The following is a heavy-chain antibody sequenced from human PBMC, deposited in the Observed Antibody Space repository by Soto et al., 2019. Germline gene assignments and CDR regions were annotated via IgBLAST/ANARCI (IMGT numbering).Heavy chain of an antibody. J-gene: IGHJ5*02. Sequence: GESLKISCKGSGYSFTSYWISWVRQMPGKGLEWMGRIDTSDSYTNYSPSFQGHVTISADKSISTAYLQWSSLKASDTAMYYCARQGQYSSSSPGDWFDPWGQGTRVTV. CDR2: IDTSDSYT. CDR1: GYSFTSYW. D-gene: IGHD6-6*01. V-gene: IGHV5-10-1*01. CDR3: ARQGQYSSSSPGDWFDP.